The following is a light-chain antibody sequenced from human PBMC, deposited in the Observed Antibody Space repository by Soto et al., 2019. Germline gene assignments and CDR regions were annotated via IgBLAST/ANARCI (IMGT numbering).Light chain of an antibody. CDR1: QSISTW. J-gene: IGKJ3*01. CDR2: KAS. Sequence: DIQMTQSPSTLSASVGDRVTITCRASQSISTWLAWYQQKPGKAPTILIYKASSLESGVPSRFSGSGSGTEFTLTISRLQPDDFATYYCQQYISYPCTFGPGTKVDIK. CDR3: QQYISYPCT. V-gene: IGKV1-5*03.